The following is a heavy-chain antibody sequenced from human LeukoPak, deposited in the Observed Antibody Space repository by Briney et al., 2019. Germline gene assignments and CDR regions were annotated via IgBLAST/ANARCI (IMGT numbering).Heavy chain of an antibody. CDR2: IYTSGST. D-gene: IGHD3-9*01. CDR1: GGSISSGSYY. Sequence: SETLSLTCTVSGGSISSGSYYWSWIRQPAGKGLEWIGRIYTSGSTNYNPSLKSRVTISVDTSKNQFSLKLSSVTAADTAVYYCARVSPGNYDILTGYYPSNWFDPWGQGTLATVSS. CDR3: ARVSPGNYDILTGYYPSNWFDP. V-gene: IGHV4-61*02. J-gene: IGHJ5*02.